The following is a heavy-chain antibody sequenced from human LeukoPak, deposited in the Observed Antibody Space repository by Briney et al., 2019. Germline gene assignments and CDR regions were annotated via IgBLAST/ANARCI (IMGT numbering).Heavy chain of an antibody. Sequence: PGGSLRLSCAASGFTFSGYGMRWVRQAPGKGLEWVAVISYDGHNEYYGDSVKGRFTISRDNSKNTVFLQMNSLRAEDTAVYYCAKGVGYGGMDVWGQGTTVTVSS. CDR2: ISYDGHNE. V-gene: IGHV3-30*18. J-gene: IGHJ6*02. CDR3: AKGVGYGGMDV. D-gene: IGHD2-8*01. CDR1: GFTFSGYG.